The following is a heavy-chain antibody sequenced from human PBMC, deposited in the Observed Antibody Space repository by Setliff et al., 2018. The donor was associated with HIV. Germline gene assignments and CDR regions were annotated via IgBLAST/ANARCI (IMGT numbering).Heavy chain of an antibody. Sequence: PSETLSLTCAIYGGSFSNYYWTWIRQPPGKGLEWIGEINHSGSTNYNPSLKSRVTISVDTSKNQFSLKLSSVTAADTAVYYCAREHSSSWSDYYYYGMDVWGQGTTVTVSS. CDR2: INHSGST. CDR3: AREHSSSWSDYYYYGMDV. CDR1: GGSFSNYY. J-gene: IGHJ6*02. V-gene: IGHV4-34*01. D-gene: IGHD6-13*01.